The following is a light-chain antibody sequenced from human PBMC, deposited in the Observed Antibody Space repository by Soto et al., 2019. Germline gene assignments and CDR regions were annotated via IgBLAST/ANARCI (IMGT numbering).Light chain of an antibody. V-gene: IGKV1-5*03. J-gene: IGKJ4*01. Sequence: DIRMTQSPSTLSASVGDRVTITCRASQSISSWLAWYQQKPGKAPKLLIYTASSLESGVPSRFSGSGSGPEFTLTISSLQPEDFATYYCQQLNSYPLTFGGGTKVDIK. CDR1: QSISSW. CDR3: QQLNSYPLT. CDR2: TAS.